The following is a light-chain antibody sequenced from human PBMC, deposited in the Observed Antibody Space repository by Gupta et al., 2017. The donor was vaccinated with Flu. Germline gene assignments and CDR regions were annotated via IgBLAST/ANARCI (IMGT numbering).Light chain of an antibody. V-gene: IGKV3-20*01. CDR1: HSVSGNY. J-gene: IGKJ1*01. CDR2: GAS. Sequence: DIVLTQSSDFLSLFPGGGATLSCRASHSVSGNYLAWYQQRRGQAPRLLIFGASHRATGIPVRLSGSGSGTDFTLTINRLEPEDFAVYYCQQYGNFPRWTFGQGTKVE. CDR3: QQYGNFPRWT.